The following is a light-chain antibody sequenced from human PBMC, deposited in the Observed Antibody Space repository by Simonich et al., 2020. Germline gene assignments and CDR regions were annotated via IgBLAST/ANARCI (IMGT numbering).Light chain of an antibody. V-gene: IGLV2-14*01. CDR2: DVS. J-gene: IGLJ3*02. CDR1: DSDVGGYNY. CDR3: SSYTSSSTWV. Sequence: QSALTQPASVSGSPGQSITISCTGTDSDVGGYNYVSWYQQHPGKAPKLMIYDVSKRPSWVSNRVSGSKSGNTASLTISGLQAEDEADYYCSSYTSSSTWVFGGGTKLTVL.